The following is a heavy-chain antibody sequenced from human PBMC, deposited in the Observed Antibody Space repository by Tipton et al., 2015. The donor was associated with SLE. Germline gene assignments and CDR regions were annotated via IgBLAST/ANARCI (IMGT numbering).Heavy chain of an antibody. V-gene: IGHV4-59*08. D-gene: IGHD6-19*01. CDR1: GGSISSFY. J-gene: IGHJ4*02. Sequence: TLSLTCTVSGGSISSFYWSWIRQPPGKGLEWIGYIYYSGSTNHNPSLKSRVTISVDTSKNQFSLKLSSVTAADTAVYYCARGRIAVAGNHFDYWGQGTLVTVSS. CDR3: ARGRIAVAGNHFDY. CDR2: IYYSGST.